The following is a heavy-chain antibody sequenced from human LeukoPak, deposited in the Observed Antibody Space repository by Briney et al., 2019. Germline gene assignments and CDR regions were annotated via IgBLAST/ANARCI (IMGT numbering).Heavy chain of an antibody. D-gene: IGHD2-15*01. Sequence: GGSLRLSCVASGLTVSGNSVSWVRQAPGKGLEWVSTTNSGGNTYYGDSVRGRFTVSRDNSKNTLYLQMNSLRAEDTAVYYCARVKDPSGLFYWGQGAQVTVSS. CDR1: GLTVSGNS. CDR2: TNSGGNT. J-gene: IGHJ4*02. V-gene: IGHV3-53*01. CDR3: ARVKDPSGLFY.